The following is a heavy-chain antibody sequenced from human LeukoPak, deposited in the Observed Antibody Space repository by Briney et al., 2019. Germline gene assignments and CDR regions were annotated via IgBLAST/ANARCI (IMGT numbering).Heavy chain of an antibody. D-gene: IGHD1-26*01. J-gene: IGHJ4*02. CDR1: GDSISEYY. Sequence: PSETLSLTCTVSGDSISEYYWSWVRQPPGKGPEWIEYIYYTGVINYNPSLKSRVTISLDTSKNELSLKLKALTAADTATYYCAKNAGRGRPSGYWSQGTLVTVSS. CDR2: IYYTGVI. CDR3: AKNAGRGRPSGY. V-gene: IGHV4-59*01.